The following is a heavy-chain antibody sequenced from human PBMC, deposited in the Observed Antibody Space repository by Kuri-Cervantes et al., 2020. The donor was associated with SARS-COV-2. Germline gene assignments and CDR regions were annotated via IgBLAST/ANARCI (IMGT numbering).Heavy chain of an antibody. Sequence: GSLRLSCTVSGGSISSSSYYWGWIRQPPGKGLEWIGSIYYSGSTYYNPSLKSRVTISVDTSKNQFSLKLSSVTAADTAVYYCARAEGAMLPGSLRFLEWLDPYYFDYWGQGTLVTVSS. CDR3: ARAEGAMLPGSLRFLEWLDPYYFDY. V-gene: IGHV4-39*01. CDR2: IYYSGST. CDR1: GGSISSSSYY. J-gene: IGHJ4*02. D-gene: IGHD3-3*01.